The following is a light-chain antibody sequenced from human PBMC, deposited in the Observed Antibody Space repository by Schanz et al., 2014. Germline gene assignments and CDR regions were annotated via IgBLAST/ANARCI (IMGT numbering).Light chain of an antibody. CDR2: GAS. CDR3: QQYGTSSMYS. V-gene: IGKV3-20*01. J-gene: IGKJ2*03. CDR1: QSVRSN. Sequence: EVVMTQSPVTLSVSPGERATLSCRASQSVRSNLAWYQHKPGQAPRLLIYGASSRATGIPDRFSGSGSGTDFTLTISRLEPEDFAVYYCQQYGTSSMYSFGQGTKVEIK.